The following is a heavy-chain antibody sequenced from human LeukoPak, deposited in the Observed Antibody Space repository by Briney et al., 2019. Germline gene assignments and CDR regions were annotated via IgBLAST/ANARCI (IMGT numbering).Heavy chain of an antibody. CDR3: ARGRGYSFWFDP. V-gene: IGHV4-31*03. Sequence: SETLSLTCTVSGGSISSGGYYWSWIRQHPGKGLEWIGYIYYSGSTYYNPSLKSRVTISVDTSKNQFSLKLSSVTAADTAVYYCARGRGYSFWFDPWGQGTLVTVSS. CDR1: GGSISSGGYY. CDR2: IYYSGST. J-gene: IGHJ5*02. D-gene: IGHD5-18*01.